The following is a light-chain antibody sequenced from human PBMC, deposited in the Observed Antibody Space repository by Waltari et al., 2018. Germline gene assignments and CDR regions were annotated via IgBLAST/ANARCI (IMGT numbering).Light chain of an antibody. V-gene: IGKV2-30*01. J-gene: IGKJ1*01. Sequence: DVVMTQSPLSLPVTLGQPAPTHRRSSQSLVASDGNTYFNWFQQRPGQSPRRLFYMVSKRDSGVPDRFSGSGSGTDFTLRITRVEAEDVGVYYCMQGSHWPWTFGQGTKVEIK. CDR1: QSLVASDGNTY. CDR3: MQGSHWPWT. CDR2: MVS.